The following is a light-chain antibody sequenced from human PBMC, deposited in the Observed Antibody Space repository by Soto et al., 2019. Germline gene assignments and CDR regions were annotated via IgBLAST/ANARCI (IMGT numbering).Light chain of an antibody. V-gene: IGKV3-15*01. CDR1: QSLSRH. Sequence: EIVLTQSPGTLALSPGERATLSCGASQSLSRHLAWYQQKPGQAPRLLIYRASIRATGVPARFSGSGSGTEFTLTISGLQSEDVSIYFCQHYNFWPHSFGQGTKVDIK. CDR3: QHYNFWPHS. CDR2: RAS. J-gene: IGKJ2*01.